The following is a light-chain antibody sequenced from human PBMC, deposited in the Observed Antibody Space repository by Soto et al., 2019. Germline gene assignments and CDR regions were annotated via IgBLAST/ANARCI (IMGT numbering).Light chain of an antibody. J-gene: IGKJ1*01. CDR2: GAS. Sequence: EIVLTQSPGTLSLSPGERATLSCRASQSVSSSYLAWFQQKPDQAPRLLIYGASSRATGIPDRLSGSGSRTDFTLTISRMVPEDFAVYYCQQYGSSPPLTFGQGTKVEIK. CDR1: QSVSSSY. CDR3: QQYGSSPPLT. V-gene: IGKV3-20*01.